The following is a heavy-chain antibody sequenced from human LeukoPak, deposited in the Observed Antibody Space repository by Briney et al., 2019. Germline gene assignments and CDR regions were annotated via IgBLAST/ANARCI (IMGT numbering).Heavy chain of an antibody. Sequence: PSETLSLTCAVYGGSFSGYYWAWIRQPPGKGLECIGSIYYSGSPYYNPSLKSRVTISVDTSKNQFSLKLTSVTAADTAVYYCARLKARDAFDIWGQGTMVTVSS. CDR3: ARLKARDAFDI. V-gene: IGHV4-34*01. J-gene: IGHJ3*02. CDR1: GGSFSGYY. CDR2: IYYSGSP.